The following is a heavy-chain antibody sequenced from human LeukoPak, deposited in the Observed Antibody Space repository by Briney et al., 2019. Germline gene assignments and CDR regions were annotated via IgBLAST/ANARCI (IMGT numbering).Heavy chain of an antibody. CDR2: IYYSGST. V-gene: IGHV4-31*11. J-gene: IGHJ5*02. Sequence: SETLSLTCAVSGGSISSGGYSWSWIRQPPGKGLEWIGYIYYSGSTYYNPSLKSRVTISVDTSKNQFSLKLSSVTAADTAVYYCAREGTLGPFDPWGQGILVTVSS. CDR3: AREGTLGPFDP. D-gene: IGHD1-1*01. CDR1: GGSISSGGYS.